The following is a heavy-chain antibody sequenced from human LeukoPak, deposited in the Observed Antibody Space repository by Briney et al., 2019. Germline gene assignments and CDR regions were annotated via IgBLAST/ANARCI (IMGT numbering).Heavy chain of an antibody. CDR3: AKDPGHITMIVALFDY. Sequence: GGSLRLSCAASGFTFSSYAMSWVRQAPGKGLEWVSAISGSGGSTYYADSVKSRFTISRDNSKNTLYLQMNSLRAEDTAVYYCAKDPGHITMIVALFDYWGQGTLVTVSS. D-gene: IGHD3-22*01. CDR2: ISGSGGST. CDR1: GFTFSSYA. V-gene: IGHV3-23*01. J-gene: IGHJ4*02.